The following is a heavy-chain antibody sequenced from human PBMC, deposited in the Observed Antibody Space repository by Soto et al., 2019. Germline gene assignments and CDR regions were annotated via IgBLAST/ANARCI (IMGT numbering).Heavy chain of an antibody. D-gene: IGHD3-22*01. J-gene: IGHJ4*02. CDR3: ARANYYYDSSGYYLPFDY. Sequence: SETLSLTCTVSGGSISSGGYYWSWIRQHPGKGLEWIGYIYYSGSTYYNPSLKSRVTISVDTSKNQFSLKLSSVTVADTAVYYCARANYYYDSSGYYLPFDYWGQGTLVTVSS. CDR1: GGSISSGGYY. CDR2: IYYSGST. V-gene: IGHV4-31*03.